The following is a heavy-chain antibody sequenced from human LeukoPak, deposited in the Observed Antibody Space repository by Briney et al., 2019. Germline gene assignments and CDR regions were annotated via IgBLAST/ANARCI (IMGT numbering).Heavy chain of an antibody. CDR2: INPNSGGT. Sequence: GASVKVSCKASGYTFTGYYMHWVRQAPGQGLEWMGRINPNSGGTNYAQQFQGRVTMTRDTSISTAYMELSRLRSVDTAVYYCARMDTAVDSYYFDYWAREPWSPSPQ. J-gene: IGHJ4*02. V-gene: IGHV1-2*06. D-gene: IGHD5-18*01. CDR3: ARMDTAVDSYYFDY. CDR1: GYTFTGYY.